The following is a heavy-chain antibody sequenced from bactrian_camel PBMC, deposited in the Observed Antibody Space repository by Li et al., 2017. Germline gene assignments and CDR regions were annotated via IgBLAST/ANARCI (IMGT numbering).Heavy chain of an antibody. CDR3: APGLCKLGEVSSYVRGYFGY. CDR2: INEGGGAT. Sequence: QLVESGGGLVQLGGSLRLSCAASGFTFSSYWIHWIRQAPGKGLEWVSHINEGGGATFYADSVKGRFTFSRDNAKNTLYLQMNDLRPEDTANYYCAPGLCKLGEVSSYVRGYFGYSGLLTQVTVS. D-gene: IGHD5*01. V-gene: IGHV3S1*01. CDR1: GFTFSSYW. J-gene: IGHJ6*01.